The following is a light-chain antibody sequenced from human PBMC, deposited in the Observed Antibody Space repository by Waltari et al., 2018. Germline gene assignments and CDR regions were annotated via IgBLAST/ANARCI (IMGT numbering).Light chain of an antibody. V-gene: IGKV1-33*01. J-gene: IGKJ2*01. CDR3: QQYEDVPYT. CDR2: DVS. Sequence: DIQMTHPPSSLPASVGDRVTITCQASQDISTYLNWYQQKPGKAPKLLIYDVSNLEKGVPSRFSGGGSETDFSFTISSLQSEDIATYYCQQYEDVPYTFGQGTKLMIK. CDR1: QDISTY.